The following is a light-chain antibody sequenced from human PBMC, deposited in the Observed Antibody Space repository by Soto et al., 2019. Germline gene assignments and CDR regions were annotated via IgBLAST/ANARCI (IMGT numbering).Light chain of an antibody. CDR2: GAS. CDR1: QNINSH. V-gene: IGKV1-39*01. CDR3: QQSYSTPKVT. J-gene: IGKJ5*01. Sequence: DIQMTQSPSSLSAFVLDIVTITCRASQNINSHLNWYQQKPGKAPKLLIYGASSLRSGVPSRFSGKRSGTDFILTISSLQPEDFATYYCQQSYSTPKVTFGQGTRLEIK.